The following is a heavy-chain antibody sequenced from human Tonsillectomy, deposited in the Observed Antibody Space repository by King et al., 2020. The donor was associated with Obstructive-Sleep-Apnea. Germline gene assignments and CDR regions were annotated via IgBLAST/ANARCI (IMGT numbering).Heavy chain of an antibody. Sequence: VQLQESGPGLVKPSQTLSLTCAVSGGSISSGGYSWSWIRQPPGKGLEWIGYIYYSGSTYYNPSLKSRVTISVDTPKNQFSLKLSSVTAADTAVYYCAGCIAAAGGGYYYYGMDVWGQGTTVTVSS. CDR2: IYYSGST. J-gene: IGHJ6*02. V-gene: IGHV4-30-4*07. CDR3: AGCIAAAGGGYYYYGMDV. CDR1: GGSISSGGYS. D-gene: IGHD6-13*01.